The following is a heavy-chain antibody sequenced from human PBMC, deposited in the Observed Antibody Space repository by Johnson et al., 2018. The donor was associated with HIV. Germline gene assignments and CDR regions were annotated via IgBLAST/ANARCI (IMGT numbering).Heavy chain of an antibody. CDR2: ISSDGGST. Sequence: VQLVESGGGLVQPGGSLRLSCAASGFTFSNYAMHWVRQAPGKGLEYVSAISSDGGSTYYATAVKGGFRHTRDNSKNTLYLHMGSLRAEDTAVYYCAREEGIQLWPRGAFDIWGQGTMVTVSS. V-gene: IGHV3-64*01. CDR1: GFTFSNYA. J-gene: IGHJ3*02. D-gene: IGHD5-18*01. CDR3: AREEGIQLWPRGAFDI.